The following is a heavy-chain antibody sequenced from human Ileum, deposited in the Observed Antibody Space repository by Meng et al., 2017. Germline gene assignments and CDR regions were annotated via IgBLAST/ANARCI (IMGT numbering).Heavy chain of an antibody. D-gene: IGHD6-19*01. V-gene: IGHV7-4-1*02. Sequence: VRLVKAGSEIKKPGAYVKVPCKAAGTTFIIYAMSWVLQPPGQGLEWMGWINTNTGNPTYAQGFTGRFVFSLDTSVSTAYLQISSLTAEDTAVYYCARADSSGWYFLFYWGQGTLVTVSS. CDR1: GTTFIIYA. J-gene: IGHJ4*02. CDR2: INTNTGNP. CDR3: ARADSSGWYFLFY.